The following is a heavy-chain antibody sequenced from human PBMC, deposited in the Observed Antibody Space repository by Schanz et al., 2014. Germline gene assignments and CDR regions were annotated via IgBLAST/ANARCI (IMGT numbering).Heavy chain of an antibody. Sequence: QVLLVQSGAEVKKPGSLVKVSCKASGGTFSSYSISWVRQAPGQGLEWMGRIIPILGIANYAQKFQGRVTNTADKSTSTAYMDLSSLRSDDTAVYYCASSGAGYSSSWDFDYWGQGTLVTVSS. CDR3: ASSGAGYSSSWDFDY. CDR1: GGTFSSYS. J-gene: IGHJ4*02. D-gene: IGHD6-13*01. V-gene: IGHV1-69*02. CDR2: IIPILGIA.